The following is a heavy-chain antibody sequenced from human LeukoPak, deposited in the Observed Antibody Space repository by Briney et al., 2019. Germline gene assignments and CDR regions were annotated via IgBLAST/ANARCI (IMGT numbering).Heavy chain of an antibody. V-gene: IGHV1-69*04. D-gene: IGHD6-19*01. CDR3: ARGLGVAGTGYYYYGMDV. CDR1: GGTFSSYA. J-gene: IGHJ6*04. CDR2: IIPILGIA. Sequence: ASVKLSCKASGGTFSSYAISWVRQAPGPGLEWMGRIIPILGIANYAQKFQGRVTITADKSTSTAYMELSSLRSEDTAVYYCARGLGVAGTGYYYYGMDVWGKGTTVTVSS.